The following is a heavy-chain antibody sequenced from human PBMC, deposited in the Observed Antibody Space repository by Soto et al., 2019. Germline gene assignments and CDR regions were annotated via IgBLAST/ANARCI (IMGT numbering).Heavy chain of an antibody. Sequence: GGSLRLSCAASGFTFSIYGMHWVRQAPGKGLEWVAVIWYDGSNKYYADSVKGRFTISRDNSKNTLYLQMNSLRAEDTAVYYCARDPVWFGELDYWGQGTLVTVSS. CDR3: ARDPVWFGELDY. V-gene: IGHV3-33*01. CDR2: IWYDGSNK. J-gene: IGHJ4*02. D-gene: IGHD3-10*01. CDR1: GFTFSIYG.